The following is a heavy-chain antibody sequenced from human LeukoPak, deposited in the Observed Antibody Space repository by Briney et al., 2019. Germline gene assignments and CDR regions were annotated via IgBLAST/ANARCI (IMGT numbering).Heavy chain of an antibody. Sequence: GGSLRLSCAASGFTFSSFWMTWVRQAPGRGLEWVANIKQDGSEKYYVDSVRGRFTISRDNATNSLYLQMNSLRAEDTAVYYCARDLNYFDYWGQGTLVTVSS. J-gene: IGHJ4*02. V-gene: IGHV3-7*01. CDR3: ARDLNYFDY. CDR2: IKQDGSEK. CDR1: GFTFSSFW.